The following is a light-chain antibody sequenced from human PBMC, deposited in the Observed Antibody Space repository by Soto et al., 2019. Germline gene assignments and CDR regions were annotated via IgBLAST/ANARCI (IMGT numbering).Light chain of an antibody. CDR3: QQRNNWPRIT. V-gene: IGKV3-11*01. J-gene: IGKJ3*01. Sequence: LVLPQSPGTPSLSPGARAPISCRASQSLRNTYLSWYQQKPGQAPRLLIYDASNRATGIPARFSGSGSGTDFTLTISSLEPEDFAVYYGQQRNNWPRITFGPVTKVDIK. CDR2: DAS. CDR1: QSLRNTY.